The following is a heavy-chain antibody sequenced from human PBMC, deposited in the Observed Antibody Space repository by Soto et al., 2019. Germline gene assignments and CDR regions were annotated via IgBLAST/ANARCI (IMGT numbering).Heavy chain of an antibody. D-gene: IGHD6-19*01. Sequence: KTSETLSLTCSVSGGSISGSYWSWIRPSPGKGLEWLGYVYDTWSTNYSPSLRSRGSISVDTSKNEFSLRLSSVTAADTAVYFCARRVAVPGAHIDYWGQGTQVTVSS. V-gene: IGHV4-59*01. CDR3: ARRVAVPGAHIDY. CDR2: VYDTWST. J-gene: IGHJ4*02. CDR1: GGSISGSY.